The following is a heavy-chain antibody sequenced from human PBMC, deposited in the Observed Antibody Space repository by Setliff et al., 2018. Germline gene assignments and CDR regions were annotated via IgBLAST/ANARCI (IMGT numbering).Heavy chain of an antibody. Sequence: ASVKVSCKASGYYFTDHYLHWLRQAPGQGPEWMGWMDPKNGDTTYAQKFQGRVTMTWDTSITTAYMDLGRLMSHDTAVSFCARGVRTGHLDSWGQGTLVTVSS. CDR1: GYYFTDHY. CDR2: MDPKNGDT. V-gene: IGHV1-2*02. CDR3: ARGVRTGHLDS. D-gene: IGHD1-1*01. J-gene: IGHJ4*02.